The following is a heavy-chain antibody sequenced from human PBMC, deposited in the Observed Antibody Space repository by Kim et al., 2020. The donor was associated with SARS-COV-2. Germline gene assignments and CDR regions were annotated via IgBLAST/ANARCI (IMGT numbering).Heavy chain of an antibody. D-gene: IGHD3-16*02. CDR2: ISGSGGST. V-gene: IGHV3-23*01. CDR3: AKHPRSYRQLYYYGMDV. J-gene: IGHJ6*02. Sequence: GGSLRLSCAASGFTFSSYAMSWVRQAPGKGLEWVSAISGSGGSTYYADSVKGRFTISRDNSKNTLYLQMNSLRAEDTAVYYCAKHPRSYRQLYYYGMDVWGQGTTVTVSS. CDR1: GFTFSSYA.